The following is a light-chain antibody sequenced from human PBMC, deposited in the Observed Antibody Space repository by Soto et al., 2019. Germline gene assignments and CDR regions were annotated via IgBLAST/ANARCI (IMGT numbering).Light chain of an antibody. CDR3: PHYGTSPQN. CDR1: QAVTSRN. V-gene: IGKV3D-20*01. J-gene: IGKJ2*01. CDR2: DAS. Sequence: ENVLTQSPATLSLSPGERATLSCGASQAVTSRNLAWYQQKPGLAPRLLIYDASNRAPGIPDRCSGSGSGTDFTLTISRLEPEEFAVYYCPHYGTSPQNFGLGTKLEIK.